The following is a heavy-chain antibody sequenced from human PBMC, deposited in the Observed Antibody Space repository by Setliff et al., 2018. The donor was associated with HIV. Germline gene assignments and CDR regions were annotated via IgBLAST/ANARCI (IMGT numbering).Heavy chain of an antibody. CDR3: AKDNLYSSGIYQFDY. CDR1: GFTFSSYG. Sequence: GSLRLSCATSGFTFSSYGMHWVRQAPGKGLEWVAVIWYDGSNRYYADSVKGRFTISRDNSKNSLYLQMNSLGAEDTAVYYCAKDNLYSSGIYQFDYWGQGTMVTVSS. J-gene: IGHJ4*02. V-gene: IGHV3-33*03. CDR2: IWYDGSNR. D-gene: IGHD3-10*01.